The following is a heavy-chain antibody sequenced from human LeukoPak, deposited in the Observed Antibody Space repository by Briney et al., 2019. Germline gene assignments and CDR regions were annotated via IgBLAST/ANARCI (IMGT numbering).Heavy chain of an antibody. V-gene: IGHV3-7*01. CDR1: GFTFSTYC. J-gene: IGHJ4*02. Sequence: PGGSLRLSCVASGFTFSTYCMSWVRQAPGKGLEWVANIKQDGSEKFYVDSVKGRFTISRDNANNSLYLQMNSLRAEDTAVYYCARVCRSNGYSNYRPPDYWGQGTLVTVSS. D-gene: IGHD4-11*01. CDR2: IKQDGSEK. CDR3: ARVCRSNGYSNYRPPDY.